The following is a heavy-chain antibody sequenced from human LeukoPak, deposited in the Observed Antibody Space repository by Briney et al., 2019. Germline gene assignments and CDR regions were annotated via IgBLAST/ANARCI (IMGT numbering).Heavy chain of an antibody. CDR3: ARGPHIAVAGKEIDY. CDR1: GFTFSSYA. V-gene: IGHV3-30-3*01. CDR2: ISYDGSNK. J-gene: IGHJ4*02. Sequence: PGRSLRLSCAASGFTFSSYAMHWVRQAPGKGLEWVAVISYDGSNKYYADSVKGRFTISRDNSKNTLYLQMNSLRVEDTAVYYCARGPHIAVAGKEIDYWGQGTLVTISS. D-gene: IGHD6-19*01.